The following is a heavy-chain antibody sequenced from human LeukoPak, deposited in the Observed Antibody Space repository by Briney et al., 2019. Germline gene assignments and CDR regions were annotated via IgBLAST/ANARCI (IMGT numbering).Heavy chain of an antibody. CDR2: SRNKANSYTT. D-gene: IGHD6-6*01. CDR3: TPGLEVYSSSSRPDY. V-gene: IGHV3-72*01. CDR1: GFTFSDHY. J-gene: IGHJ4*02. Sequence: GGSLRLSCAASGFTFSDHYIDWVRQAPGKGLQWVGRSRNKANSYTTEYAASVKGRFIISRDDSESSLYLQMNSLTAEDTAVYYCTPGLEVYSSSSRPDYWGQGTLVTVSS.